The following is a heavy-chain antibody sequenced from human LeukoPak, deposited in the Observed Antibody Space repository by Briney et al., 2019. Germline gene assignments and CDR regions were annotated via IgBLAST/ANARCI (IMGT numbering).Heavy chain of an antibody. CDR3: ARGAFNYDFWSGYPEGYYFDY. Sequence: GESLKISCKGSGSSFTSYWIGWVRQLPGKGLEWMGIIYPGDSDTRYSPSFQGQVTISADKSISTAYLQWSSLKASDTAMYYCARGAFNYDFWSGYPEGYYFDYWGQGTLVTVSS. CDR2: IYPGDSDT. CDR1: GSSFTSYW. J-gene: IGHJ4*02. D-gene: IGHD3-3*01. V-gene: IGHV5-51*01.